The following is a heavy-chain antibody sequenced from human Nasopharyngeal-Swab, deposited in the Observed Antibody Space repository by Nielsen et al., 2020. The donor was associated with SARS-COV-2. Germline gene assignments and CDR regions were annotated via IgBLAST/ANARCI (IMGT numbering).Heavy chain of an antibody. CDR2: INSDGSST. D-gene: IGHD6-6*01. CDR1: GFTFSSYW. Sequence: GGPLRLSCAASGFTFSSYWMHWVRQAPGKGLVWASRINSDGSSTSYADSVKGRFTISRDNAKNTLYLQMNSLRAEDTAVYYCARVGYSSSPGGWFDPWGQGTLVTVSS. J-gene: IGHJ5*02. CDR3: ARVGYSSSPGGWFDP. V-gene: IGHV3-74*01.